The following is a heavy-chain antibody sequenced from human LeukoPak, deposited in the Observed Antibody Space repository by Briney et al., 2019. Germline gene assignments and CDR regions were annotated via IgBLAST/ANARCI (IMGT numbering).Heavy chain of an antibody. CDR1: GGTFSSYA. CDR2: IIPIFGTA. V-gene: IGHV1-69*06. CDR3: ARGNYGPYPKDV. Sequence: SVKVSCKASGGTFSSYAISWVRQAPGQGLEWMGGIIPIFGTANYAQKFQGRVTITADKSKSTAYMELSSLRSEDTAVYYCARGNYGPYPKDVWGKGTTVTVSS. D-gene: IGHD4-17*01. J-gene: IGHJ6*04.